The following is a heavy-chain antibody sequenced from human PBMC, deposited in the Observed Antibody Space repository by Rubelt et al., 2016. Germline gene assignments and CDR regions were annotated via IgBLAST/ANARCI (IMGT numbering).Heavy chain of an antibody. V-gene: IGHV3-15*07. CDR3: TTVGTALRLLAWSKYGMDV. J-gene: IGHJ6*02. CDR2: IKSTGDGGTI. D-gene: IGHD3-3*01. CDR1: GFTFSNAW. Sequence: EVQLLESGGGLVQPGGSLRLSCVASGFTFSNAWMNWVRQAPGKGLEWVGRIKSTGDGGTIDYAAPAKGRCTVSRDESKSTVYLQMNSLKSEDTAVHYCTTVGTALRLLAWSKYGMDVWGQGTTVTVSS.